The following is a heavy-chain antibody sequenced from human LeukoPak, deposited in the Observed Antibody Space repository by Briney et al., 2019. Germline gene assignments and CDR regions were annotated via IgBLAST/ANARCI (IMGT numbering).Heavy chain of an antibody. Sequence: ASVKVSCKASGYTFTSYGISWLRQAPGQGLEWMGWISAYNGNTNYAQKLQGRVTMTTDTSTSTAYMELRSLRSDDTAVYYCARDRANYYGSGSYYNEGYYYYGMDVWGQGTTVTVSS. CDR1: GYTFTSYG. D-gene: IGHD3-10*01. V-gene: IGHV1-18*01. J-gene: IGHJ6*02. CDR2: ISAYNGNT. CDR3: ARDRANYYGSGSYYNEGYYYYGMDV.